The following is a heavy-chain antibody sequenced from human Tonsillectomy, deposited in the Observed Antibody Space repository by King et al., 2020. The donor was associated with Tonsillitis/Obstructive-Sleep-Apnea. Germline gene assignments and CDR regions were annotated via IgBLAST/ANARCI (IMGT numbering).Heavy chain of an antibody. D-gene: IGHD6-13*01. Sequence: TLKESGPTLVKPTQTLTLTCTFSGFSLTSSGVAVGWIRQPPGKALEWLALIYWDDDKRYSPSLKSRLSITKDTSKNQVVLTMTNMDPVDTSTYYCAHKTLVIAGHYYMDVWGNGTTVTVSS. CDR2: IYWDDDK. V-gene: IGHV2-5*02. CDR1: GFSLTSSGVA. CDR3: AHKTLVIAGHYYMDV. J-gene: IGHJ6*03.